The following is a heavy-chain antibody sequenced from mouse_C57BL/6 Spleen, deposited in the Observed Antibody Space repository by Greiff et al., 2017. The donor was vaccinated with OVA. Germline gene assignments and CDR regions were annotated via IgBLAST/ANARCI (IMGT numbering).Heavy chain of an antibody. Sequence: QVQLQQSGAELVRPGTSVKLSCKASGYTFTNYWIGWAKQRPGHGLEWIGDIYPGGGYTNYNEKFKGKATLTADKSSSTAYMQISSLTSEDSAIYYCARMGTTVVASDYWGQGTSVTVSS. CDR2: IYPGGGYT. J-gene: IGHJ2*02. CDR1: GYTFTNYW. D-gene: IGHD1-1*01. V-gene: IGHV1-63*01. CDR3: ARMGTTVVASDY.